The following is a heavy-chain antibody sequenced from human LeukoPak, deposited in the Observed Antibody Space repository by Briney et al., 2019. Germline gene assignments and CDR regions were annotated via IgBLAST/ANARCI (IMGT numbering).Heavy chain of an antibody. D-gene: IGHD3-9*01. Sequence: PGGSLRLSCAASGFTFRSNWMNWVRQAPGKGLEWVSSISSSSSYIYYADSVKGRFTISRDNAKNSLYLQMISLRAEDTAVYYCARDSHYDILTGYPTYDAFDIWGQGTMVTVSS. CDR1: GFTFRSNW. CDR2: ISSSSSYI. CDR3: ARDSHYDILTGYPTYDAFDI. J-gene: IGHJ3*02. V-gene: IGHV3-21*01.